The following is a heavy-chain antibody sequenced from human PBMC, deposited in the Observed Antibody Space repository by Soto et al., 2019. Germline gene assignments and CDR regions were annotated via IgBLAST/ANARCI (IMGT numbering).Heavy chain of an antibody. V-gene: IGHV1-69*13. Sequence: VASVKVSCKASGGTFSSYAISWVRQAPGQGLEWMGGIIPIFGTANYAQRFQGRVTITADETTSTAYMELSSLRSEDTAVYYCARAFSPQIAAAPYGGMDVWGQGTTVTVSS. J-gene: IGHJ6*02. CDR3: ARAFSPQIAAAPYGGMDV. D-gene: IGHD6-13*01. CDR1: GGTFSSYA. CDR2: IIPIFGTA.